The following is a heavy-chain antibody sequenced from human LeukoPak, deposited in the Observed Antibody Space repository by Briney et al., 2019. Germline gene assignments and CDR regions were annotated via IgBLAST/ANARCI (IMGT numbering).Heavy chain of an antibody. CDR1: GGTFSSYA. CDR3: ARGGRCSSTSCYPINYYYYGMDV. D-gene: IGHD2-2*01. CDR2: IIPIFGTA. V-gene: IGHV1-69*13. Sequence: SVKVSCKASGGTFSSYAISWVRQAPGQGLEWMGGIIPIFGTANYAQKFQGRVAITADESTSTAYMELSSLRSEDTAVYYCARGGRCSSTSCYPINYYYYGMDVWGQGTTVTVSS. J-gene: IGHJ6*02.